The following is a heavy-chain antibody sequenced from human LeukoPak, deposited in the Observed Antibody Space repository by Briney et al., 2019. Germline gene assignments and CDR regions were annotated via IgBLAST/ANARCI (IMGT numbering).Heavy chain of an antibody. CDR2: ISGSGGNT. Sequence: GGSLRLSCAASGFTFSSYTMSWVRQAPGKGLEWVSAISGSGGNTYYADSVKGRFTISRDNSKNTLYLQMNSLRAEDTAVYYCAKVPYYYDSSGYYRRRDAFDIWGQGTMVTVSS. CDR1: GFTFSSYT. J-gene: IGHJ3*02. D-gene: IGHD3-22*01. V-gene: IGHV3-23*01. CDR3: AKVPYYYDSSGYYRRRDAFDI.